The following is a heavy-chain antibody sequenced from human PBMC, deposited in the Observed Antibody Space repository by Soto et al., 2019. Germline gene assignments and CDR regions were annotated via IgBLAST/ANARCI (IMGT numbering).Heavy chain of an antibody. CDR1: GYTLTSYG. V-gene: IGHV1-18*04. Sequence: ASAKVSCKASGYTLTSYGISWVRQAPGQGLEWMGWISAYNGNTNYAQKLQGRVTMTTDTSTSTAYTELRSLRSDDTAVYYCAREGLTIFEGSVWGQGTLVTVSS. CDR3: AREGLTIFEGSV. J-gene: IGHJ4*02. CDR2: ISAYNGNT. D-gene: IGHD3-3*01.